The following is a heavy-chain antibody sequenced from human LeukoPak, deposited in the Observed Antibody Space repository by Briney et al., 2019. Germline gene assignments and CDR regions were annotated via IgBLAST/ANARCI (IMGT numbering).Heavy chain of an antibody. CDR3: ARGPVTMVRGVITPPFDP. Sequence: SVKVSCKASGGTFSSYAISWVRQAPGQGLEWMGRIIPILGIANYAQKFQGRVTITADKSTSTAHMELSSLRSEDTAVYYCARGPVTMVRGVITPPFDPWGQGTLVTVSS. J-gene: IGHJ5*02. V-gene: IGHV1-69*04. CDR2: IIPILGIA. CDR1: GGTFSSYA. D-gene: IGHD3-10*01.